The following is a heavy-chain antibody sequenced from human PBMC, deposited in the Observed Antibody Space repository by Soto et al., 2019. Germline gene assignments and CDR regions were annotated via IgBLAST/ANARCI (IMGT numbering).Heavy chain of an antibody. D-gene: IGHD3-9*01. CDR1: GGSISSYY. CDR3: ARLSPLGRATYDIFTGWDYGYFDY. V-gene: IGHV4-59*01. J-gene: IGHJ4*02. CDR2: IYYSGST. Sequence: SETLSLTCTVAGGSISSYYWSWIRQPPGKGLEWIGYIYYSGSTNYNPSLKSRVTISVDTSKNQFSLKLSSVTAADTAVYYCARLSPLGRATYDIFTGWDYGYFDYWGQGTLVTVSS.